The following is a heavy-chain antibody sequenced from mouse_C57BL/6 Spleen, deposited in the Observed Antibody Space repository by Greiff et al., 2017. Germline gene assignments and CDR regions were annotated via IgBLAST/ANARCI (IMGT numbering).Heavy chain of an antibody. V-gene: IGHV5-15*01. D-gene: IGHD2-4*01. J-gene: IGHJ3*01. CDR3: ARQTYDYSWFAY. Sequence: DVMLVESGGGLVQPGGSLKLSCAASGFTFSDYGMAWVRQAPRKGPEWVAFISNLAYSIYYADTVTGRFTISRENAKNTLYLEMSSLRSEDTAMYYCARQTYDYSWFAYWGQGTLVTVSA. CDR2: ISNLAYSI. CDR1: GFTFSDYG.